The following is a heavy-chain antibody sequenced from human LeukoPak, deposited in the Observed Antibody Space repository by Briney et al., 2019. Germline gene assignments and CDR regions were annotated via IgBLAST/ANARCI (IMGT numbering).Heavy chain of an antibody. V-gene: IGHV4-39*07. J-gene: IGHJ4*02. CDR1: GGSISSSSYY. CDR3: ARDSYDSSGYYDLGSDY. D-gene: IGHD3-22*01. CDR2: IYYSGST. Sequence: SETLSLTCTVSGGSISSSSYYWGWIRQPPGKGLEWIGSIYYSGSTYYNPSLKSRVTISVDTSKNQFSLKLSSVTAADTAVYYCARDSYDSSGYYDLGSDYWGQGTLVTVSS.